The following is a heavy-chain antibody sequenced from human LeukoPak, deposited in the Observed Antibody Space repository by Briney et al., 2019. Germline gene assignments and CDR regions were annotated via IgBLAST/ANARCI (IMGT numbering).Heavy chain of an antibody. Sequence: GGSLRLSCAASGFTFSDYYMSWIRQAPGKGLEWVSYISSSGSTIYYADSVKGRFTISRDNAKNSLYLQMNSQRAEDTAVYYCAGAGPLFRYYYGMDVWGQGTTVTVSS. V-gene: IGHV3-11*01. CDR3: AGAGPLFRYYYGMDV. D-gene: IGHD2-21*01. CDR1: GFTFSDYY. CDR2: ISSSGSTI. J-gene: IGHJ6*02.